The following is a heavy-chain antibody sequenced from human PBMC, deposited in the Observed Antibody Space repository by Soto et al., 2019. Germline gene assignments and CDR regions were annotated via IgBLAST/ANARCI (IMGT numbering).Heavy chain of an antibody. Sequence: GGSLRLSCAASGFTFDDYGMSWVRQAPGKGLEWVSGISWNSGSIGYADYLKGRFTISRDNAKNYLYLQMNSLRDEDTALYYCAKDIREYSYGYRAFDIWGQGTMVTVSS. CDR2: ISWNSGSI. CDR3: AKDIREYSYGYRAFDI. V-gene: IGHV3-9*01. CDR1: GFTFDDYG. J-gene: IGHJ3*02. D-gene: IGHD5-18*01.